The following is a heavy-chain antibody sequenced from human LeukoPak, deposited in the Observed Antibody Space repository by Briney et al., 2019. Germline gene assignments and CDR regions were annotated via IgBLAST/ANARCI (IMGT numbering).Heavy chain of an antibody. CDR3: AKGGSSYSEMDY. V-gene: IGHV3-21*04. CDR1: GFTFSSYS. CDR2: ISSSSSYI. Sequence: PGGSLRLSCAASGFTFSSYSMNWVRQAPGKGLEWVSSISSSSSYIYYADSVKGRFTISRGNSKNTLYLQMNSLRAEDTAVYYCAKGGSSYSEMDYWGQGTLVTVSS. J-gene: IGHJ4*02. D-gene: IGHD4-11*01.